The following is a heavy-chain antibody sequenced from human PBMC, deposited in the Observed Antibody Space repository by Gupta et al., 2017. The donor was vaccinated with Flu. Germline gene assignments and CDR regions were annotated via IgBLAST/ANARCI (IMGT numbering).Heavy chain of an antibody. D-gene: IGHD2/OR15-2a*01. V-gene: IGHV1-69*08. CDR3: ARVFDPRAGDDALYL. CDR2: IVPFFGET. CDR1: GGIFTTYT. Sequence: QVRLVQSGAEVKKPGSSVKVSCRASGGIFTTYTYSWVRQAPGQGLGWMGKIVPFFGETDYTQKFQGRLTITADKSTSSVYMELSSLKSEDTAVYYCARVFDPRAGDDALYLWGQGTQVIVSS. J-gene: IGHJ3*01.